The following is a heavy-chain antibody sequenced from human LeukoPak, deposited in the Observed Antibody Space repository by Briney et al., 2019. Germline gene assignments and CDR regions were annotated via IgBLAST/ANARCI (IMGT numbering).Heavy chain of an antibody. D-gene: IGHD3-10*01. CDR3: ARGYYYGSGNYYSNWFDP. J-gene: IGHJ5*02. CDR2: INAHNGNT. CDR1: GYTFTTYG. V-gene: IGHV1-18*01. Sequence: KVSCKASGYTFTTYGISWVRQAPGQGLEWMGWINAHNGNTKYVEDFQGRITMATDTSTSTAYMELRSLRSDDTAVYYCARGYYYGSGNYYSNWFDPWGQGTLVTVSS.